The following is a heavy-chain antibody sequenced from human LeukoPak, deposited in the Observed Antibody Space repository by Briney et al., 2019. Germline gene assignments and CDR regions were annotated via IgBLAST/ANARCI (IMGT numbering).Heavy chain of an antibody. CDR3: ARDLESADYYDSSGDY. Sequence: SVKVSCKASGGTFSSYAISWVRQAPGQGLEWMGGIIPIFGTANYAQKFQGRVTITADESTSTAYVELSSLRSEDTAVYYCARDLESADYYDSSGDYWGQGTLVTVSS. V-gene: IGHV1-69*13. CDR1: GGTFSSYA. D-gene: IGHD3-22*01. J-gene: IGHJ4*02. CDR2: IIPIFGTA.